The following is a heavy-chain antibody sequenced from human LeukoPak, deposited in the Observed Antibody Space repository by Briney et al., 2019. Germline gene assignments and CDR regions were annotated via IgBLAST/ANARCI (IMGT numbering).Heavy chain of an antibody. J-gene: IGHJ4*02. D-gene: IGHD3-22*01. Sequence: GGSLRLSCAASGFTFSSYAMHWVRQAPGKGLEYVSSISSNGGSTYYANSVKGRFTISRDNSKRTLFLQMSTLRTEDTAIYYCASTYHYDSSGYYPFDYWGRGTLVTVSS. CDR1: GFTFSSYA. V-gene: IGHV3-64*01. CDR2: ISSNGGST. CDR3: ASTYHYDSSGYYPFDY.